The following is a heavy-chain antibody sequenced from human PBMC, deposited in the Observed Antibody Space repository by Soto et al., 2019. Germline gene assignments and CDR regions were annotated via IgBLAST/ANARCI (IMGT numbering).Heavy chain of an antibody. CDR3: ASEYYDFWSGYQNYYYYYYMDV. V-gene: IGHV3-21*01. D-gene: IGHD3-3*01. CDR2: ISSSSYI. CDR1: GFTFSSYS. Sequence: GGSLRLSCAASGFTFSSYSMNWVRQAPGKGLEWVSSISSSSYIYYADSVKGRFTISRDNAKNSLYLQMNSLRAEDTAVYYCASEYYDFWSGYQNYYYYYYMDVWGKGTTVTVSS. J-gene: IGHJ6*03.